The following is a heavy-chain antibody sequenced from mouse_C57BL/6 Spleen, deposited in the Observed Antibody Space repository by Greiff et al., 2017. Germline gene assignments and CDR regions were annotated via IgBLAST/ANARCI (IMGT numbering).Heavy chain of an antibody. V-gene: IGHV5-6*01. D-gene: IGHD3-2*02. CDR1: GFTFSSYG. CDR2: ISSGGSYT. CDR3: ASEGGQLRLRFAY. J-gene: IGHJ3*01. Sequence: DVQLVESGGDLVKPGGSLKLSCAASGFTFSSYGMSWVRQTPDKRLEWVATISSGGSYTYYPDSVKGRFTISRDNAKNTLYLQMSSLKSEDTAMYYCASEGGQLRLRFAYWGQGTLVTVSA.